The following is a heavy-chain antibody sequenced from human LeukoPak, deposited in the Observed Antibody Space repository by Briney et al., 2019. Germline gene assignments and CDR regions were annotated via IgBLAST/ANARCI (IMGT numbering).Heavy chain of an antibody. CDR1: GFTFSSYA. CDR2: ISGSGGST. V-gene: IGHV3-23*01. D-gene: IGHD1-14*01. J-gene: IGHJ4*02. CDR3: CKIKKPNNRRPTPPLPYFFYQ. Sequence: AGGSLRLSCAASGFTFSSYAMSWVRQAPGKGLEWVSAISGSGGSTYYADSVKGRFTISRDNSKNTLYLQMNSLRAEDTAVYYRCKIKKPNNRRPTPPLPYFFYQRGQGTLVTVSS.